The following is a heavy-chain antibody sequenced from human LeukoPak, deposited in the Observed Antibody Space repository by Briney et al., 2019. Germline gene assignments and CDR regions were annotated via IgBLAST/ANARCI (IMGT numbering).Heavy chain of an antibody. CDR2: IRSKANSYAT. V-gene: IGHV3-73*01. D-gene: IGHD2-2*01. CDR3: TRHQLRVPAAIAYMDV. Sequence: QSGGSLRLSCAASGFTFSGSAMHWVRQASGKGLEWVGRIRSKANSYATAYAASVKGRFTISRDDSKNTAYLQMNSLKTEDTAVYYCTRHQLRVPAAIAYMDVWGKGTTVTVSS. J-gene: IGHJ6*03. CDR1: GFTFSGSA.